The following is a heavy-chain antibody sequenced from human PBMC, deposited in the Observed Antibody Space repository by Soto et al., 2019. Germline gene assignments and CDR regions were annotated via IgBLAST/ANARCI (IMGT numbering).Heavy chain of an antibody. Sequence: GGSLRLSCAASRFSFFSYAMSWVRQAPGKGLEWVSTISGSGGHTYYADSVKGRFVVSRDNDKNTVYLHMSSLTGEDTAVYFCAKIEMGWFAHWGQGTQVTVSS. J-gene: IGHJ5*02. CDR1: RFSFFSYA. CDR3: AKIEMGWFAH. CDR2: ISGSGGHT. V-gene: IGHV3-23*01. D-gene: IGHD2-8*01.